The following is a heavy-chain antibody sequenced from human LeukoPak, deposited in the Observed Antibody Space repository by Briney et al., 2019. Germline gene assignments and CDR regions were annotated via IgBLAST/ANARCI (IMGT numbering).Heavy chain of an antibody. D-gene: IGHD1/OR15-1a*01. CDR1: GFTFSDYY. CDR2: ISSSGTTI. V-gene: IGHV3-11*04. Sequence: GGSLRLSCVASGFTFSDYYMSWIRQAPGKGLEWISYISSSGTTIYYADSVKGRFTISRDNAKNSLYLQMNSLRAEDTAVYYCARCAGTPQYYYYYYYMDVRGEGTTVTVSS. J-gene: IGHJ6*03. CDR3: ARCAGTPQYYYYYYYMDV.